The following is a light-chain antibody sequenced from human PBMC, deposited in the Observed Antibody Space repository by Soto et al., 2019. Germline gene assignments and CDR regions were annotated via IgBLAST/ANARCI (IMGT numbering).Light chain of an antibody. CDR3: STWDYSLSAHGV. J-gene: IGLJ3*02. CDR2: GNS. Sequence: QSVLTQEASVSGTVGQKVTLSCTGNSHNVGSYVVGWYQQISHGAPETVMLGNSLPSGIPDRFSGSKSGTTASLTISGLSPEDDADHDCSTWDYSLSAHGVFDGGTKLTVL. V-gene: IGLV1-47*03. CDR1: SHNVGSYV.